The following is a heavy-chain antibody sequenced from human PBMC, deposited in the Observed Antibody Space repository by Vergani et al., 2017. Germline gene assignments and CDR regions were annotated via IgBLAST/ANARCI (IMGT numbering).Heavy chain of an antibody. CDR3: ARGNCGVNCPKYNWLAP. D-gene: IGHD2-21*01. CDR1: GGSMSDFY. CDR2: IYPNGNG. V-gene: IGHV4-4*07. J-gene: IGHJ5*02. Sequence: QVHLQESGPGVVKPSDTLSLTCTVSGGSMSDFYWTWIRQPAGRGLEWIGRIYPNGNGNYTESLRSRLTMSIDTSRSQFSLSLSSVTAADTAVYYCARGNCGVNCPKYNWLAPWGRGILVTVSS.